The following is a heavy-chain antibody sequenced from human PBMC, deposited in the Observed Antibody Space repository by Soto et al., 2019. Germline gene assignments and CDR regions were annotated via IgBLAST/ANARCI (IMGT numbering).Heavy chain of an antibody. J-gene: IGHJ4*02. CDR3: ARESEDLTSNFDY. Sequence: GGSLRLSCAASGFTFTRYSMNWVRQAPGKGPEWVSSISSTTNYIYYGDSMKGRFTISRDNAKNSLYLEMNSLRAEDTAVYYCARESEDLTSNFDYWGQGTLVTVSS. V-gene: IGHV3-21*06. CDR2: ISSTTNYI. CDR1: GFTFTRYS.